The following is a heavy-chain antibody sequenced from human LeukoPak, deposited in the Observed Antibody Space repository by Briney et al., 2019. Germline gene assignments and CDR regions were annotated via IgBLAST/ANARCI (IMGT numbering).Heavy chain of an antibody. CDR1: GYTFTGYY. J-gene: IGHJ3*02. D-gene: IGHD4/OR15-4a*01. V-gene: IGHV1-69*05. CDR2: IIPIFGTA. CDR3: ANWTQDYGDRRDAFDI. Sequence: GASVKVSCKASGYTFTGYYMHWVRQAPGQGLEWMGGIIPIFGTANYAQKFQGRVTITTDESTSTAYMELSSLRSEDTAVYYCANWTQDYGDRRDAFDIWGQGTMVTVSS.